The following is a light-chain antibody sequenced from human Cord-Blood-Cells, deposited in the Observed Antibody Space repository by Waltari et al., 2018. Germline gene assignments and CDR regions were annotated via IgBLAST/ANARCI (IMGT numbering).Light chain of an antibody. CDR3: SSYTSSSTYV. CDR2: DVS. CDR1: SSDVGGYNY. J-gene: IGLJ1*01. Sequence: QSALTTPASVSGSPGQSITLPCTGTSSDVGGYNYVSWYQQHPGKAPKLMIYDVSNRPSGVSNRFSGSKSGNTASLTISGLQAEDEADYYCSSYTSSSTYVFGTGTKVTVL. V-gene: IGLV2-14*01.